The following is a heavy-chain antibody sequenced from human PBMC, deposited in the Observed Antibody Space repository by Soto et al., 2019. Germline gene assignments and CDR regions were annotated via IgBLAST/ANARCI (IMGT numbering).Heavy chain of an antibody. D-gene: IGHD6-13*01. J-gene: IGHJ5*01. CDR3: AREGISENWFDP. Sequence: PSETLSLTCTVSGGSISSYYWSWIRQPPGKGLEWIGYIYYSGSTNYNPSLKSRVTISVDTSKNQFSLKLSSVTAADTAVCYCAREGISENWFDPWGQGTLVTVPQ. V-gene: IGHV4-59*01. CDR1: GGSISSYY. CDR2: IYYSGST.